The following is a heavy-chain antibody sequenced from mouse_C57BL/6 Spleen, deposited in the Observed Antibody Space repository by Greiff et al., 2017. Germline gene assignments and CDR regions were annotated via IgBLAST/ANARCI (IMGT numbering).Heavy chain of an antibody. CDR2: ISYDGSN. J-gene: IGHJ3*01. Sequence: EVKVEESGPGLVKPSQSLSLTCSVTGYSITSGYSWNWIRQFPGNKLEWMGYISYDGSNNYNPSLKNRISITRDTSKNKFFLKLNSVTTEDTATYYCARDLTGTNAYWGQGALVTVSA. CDR3: ARDLTGTNAY. D-gene: IGHD4-1*01. V-gene: IGHV3-6*01. CDR1: GYSITSGYS.